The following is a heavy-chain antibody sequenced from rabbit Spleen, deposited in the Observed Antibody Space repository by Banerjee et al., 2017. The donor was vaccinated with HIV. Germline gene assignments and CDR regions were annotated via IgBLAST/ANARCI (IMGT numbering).Heavy chain of an antibody. CDR1: GFSFSSRYY. V-gene: IGHV1S40*01. J-gene: IGHJ4*01. CDR2: IYAGSSGSS. D-gene: IGHD8-1*01. Sequence: QSLEESGGDLVKPGASLTLTCTASGFSFSSRYYMCWVRQAPGKGLEWIACIYAGSSGSSYYASWAKGRFTISKTSSTTVTLQMTSLTAADTATYFCARDVVSSIYAGFNLWGQGTLVTVS. CDR3: ARDVVSSIYAGFNL.